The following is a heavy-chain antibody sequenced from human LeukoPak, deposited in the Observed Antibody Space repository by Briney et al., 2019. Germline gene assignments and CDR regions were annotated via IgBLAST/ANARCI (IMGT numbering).Heavy chain of an antibody. Sequence: PSGTLSLTCTVSGGSISSSSYYWGWIRQPPGKGLEWIGSIYYSGSTYYNPSLKSRVTISVDTSKNQFSLKLSSVTAADTAVYYCAREFHGMDVWGQGTTVTVSS. D-gene: IGHD2-21*01. V-gene: IGHV4-39*02. CDR1: GGSISSSSYY. J-gene: IGHJ6*02. CDR3: AREFHGMDV. CDR2: IYYSGST.